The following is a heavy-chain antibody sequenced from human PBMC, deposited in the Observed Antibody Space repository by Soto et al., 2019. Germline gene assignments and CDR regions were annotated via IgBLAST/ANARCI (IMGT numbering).Heavy chain of an antibody. CDR3: TTDDLYDFWSNYYADY. Sequence: EVQLVESGGGLIKPGGSLRLSCKASGFTFTNAWMSWVRQAPGKGLEWVGRIKTTADGGTADYAAPVKGRFIISRDDSKNTLDLQMNSLQAEDTAVYYCTTDDLYDFWSNYYADYWGQGTLVTVSS. CDR1: GFTFTNAW. CDR2: IKTTADGGTA. J-gene: IGHJ4*02. D-gene: IGHD3-3*01. V-gene: IGHV3-15*01.